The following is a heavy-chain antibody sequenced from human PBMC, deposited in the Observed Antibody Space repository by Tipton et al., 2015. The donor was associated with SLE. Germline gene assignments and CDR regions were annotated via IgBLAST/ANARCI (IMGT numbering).Heavy chain of an antibody. J-gene: IGHJ5*02. CDR3: ARGGRGDGGNPFDP. D-gene: IGHD4-23*01. CDR2: IYHSGST. Sequence: TLSLTCTVSGGSISRSSYFWGWIRQPPGKGLEWIGSIYHSGSTYYNPSLKSRVTISIDTSKNQFSLKLSSVTAADTAVYYCARGGRGDGGNPFDPWGQGTLVTVSS. V-gene: IGHV4-39*07. CDR1: GGSISRSSYF.